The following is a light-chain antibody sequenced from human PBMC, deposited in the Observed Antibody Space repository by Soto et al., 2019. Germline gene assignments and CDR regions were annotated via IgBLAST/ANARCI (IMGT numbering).Light chain of an antibody. Sequence: DIQMTQSPSTLSASVGDRVTITCRASQNIGTSLAWYQQTPGKAPKLLISDASTLESGVPSRFGGSGSGTEFTLTISCLQPDDFATYYCQHYNSYSEFSFGPGTKVDIK. V-gene: IGKV1-5*01. CDR3: QHYNSYSEFS. J-gene: IGKJ3*01. CDR2: DAS. CDR1: QNIGTS.